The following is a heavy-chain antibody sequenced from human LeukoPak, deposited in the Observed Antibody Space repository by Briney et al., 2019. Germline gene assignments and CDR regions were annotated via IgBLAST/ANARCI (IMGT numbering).Heavy chain of an antibody. CDR2: MNPNSGNT. CDR1: GYAFTSYD. Sequence: ASVKVSCKASGYAFTSYDINWVRQATGQGLEWMGWMNPNSGNTGYAQKFQGRVTITRNTSISTAYMELSSLRSEDTAVYYCATSRDGYKFGKWTLIDYWGQGTRVTVSS. J-gene: IGHJ4*02. D-gene: IGHD5-24*01. CDR3: ATSRDGYKFGKWTLIDY. V-gene: IGHV1-8*03.